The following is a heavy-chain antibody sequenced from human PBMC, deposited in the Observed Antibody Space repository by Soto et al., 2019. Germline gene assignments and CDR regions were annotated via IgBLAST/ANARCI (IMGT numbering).Heavy chain of an antibody. D-gene: IGHD2-15*01. CDR1: GFTFSNAW. J-gene: IGHJ4*02. V-gene: IGHV3-15*07. CDR2: IKSKNDAGTT. CDR3: TTEIVVVVAATPCFDY. Sequence: EVQLVESGGGLVKPGGSLRLSCAASGFTFSNAWMNWVRQAPGKGLEWVGLIKSKNDAGTTDYAAPVKGRFTISRDDSKDTLYLQMNSLKTEYAAVYYCTTEIVVVVAATPCFDYWGQGTLVTVSS.